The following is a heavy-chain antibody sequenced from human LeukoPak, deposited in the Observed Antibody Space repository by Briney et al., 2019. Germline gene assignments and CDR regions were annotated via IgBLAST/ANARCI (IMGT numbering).Heavy chain of an antibody. J-gene: IGHJ4*02. CDR2: IYYSGST. D-gene: IGHD3-22*01. CDR3: ARLMDLYDSSGYYPDY. V-gene: IGHV4-59*08. Sequence: SETLSLTCTVSGGSISSYYWSWIRQPPGKGLEWIGYIYYSGSTNYNPSLKSRVTISVDTSKNQFSLKLNSVTAADTAVYYCARLMDLYDSSGYYPDYWGQGTLVTVSS. CDR1: GGSISSYY.